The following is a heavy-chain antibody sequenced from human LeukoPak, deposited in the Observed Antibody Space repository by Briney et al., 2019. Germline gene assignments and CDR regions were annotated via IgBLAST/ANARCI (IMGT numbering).Heavy chain of an antibody. V-gene: IGHV4-59*01. Sequence: SETLSLTCTVSGGSISDYYWSWIRQPPGKGLEWIGYILSSGNTNYNPSLKSRVTISVNTSKNQFSLKLSSVTAADTAVYYCASQTEIPGIEGAFDMWGQGTMITVSS. D-gene: IGHD6-13*01. CDR1: GGSISDYY. CDR2: ILSSGNT. J-gene: IGHJ3*02. CDR3: ASQTEIPGIEGAFDM.